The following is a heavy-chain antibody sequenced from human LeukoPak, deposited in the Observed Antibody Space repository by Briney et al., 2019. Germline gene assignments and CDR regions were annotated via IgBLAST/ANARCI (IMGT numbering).Heavy chain of an antibody. V-gene: IGHV4-4*07. Sequence: PSETLSLTCTVSGGSISSYYWSWIRQPAGKGLEWIGRIYTSGSTNYNPSLKSRVTISVGTSKNQFSLKLSSVTAADTAVYYCARAGHWGFSGAFDIWGQGTMVTVSS. CDR1: GGSISSYY. D-gene: IGHD7-27*01. CDR2: IYTSGST. CDR3: ARAGHWGFSGAFDI. J-gene: IGHJ3*02.